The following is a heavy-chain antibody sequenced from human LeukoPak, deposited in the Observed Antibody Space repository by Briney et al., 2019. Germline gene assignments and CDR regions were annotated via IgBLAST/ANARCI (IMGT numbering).Heavy chain of an antibody. J-gene: IGHJ5*02. CDR2: TYYRSTWYN. Sequence: SQTLSLTCAISGDSVSSDSVTWNWIRQSPSRGLEWLGRTYYRSTWYNDYAVSVRGRITVNPDTSKNQFSLHLNSVTPEGTAVYYCARRLTQYDCFDPWGQGILVTVSS. CDR3: ARRLTQYDCFDP. D-gene: IGHD2-2*01. V-gene: IGHV6-1*01. CDR1: GDSVSSDSVT.